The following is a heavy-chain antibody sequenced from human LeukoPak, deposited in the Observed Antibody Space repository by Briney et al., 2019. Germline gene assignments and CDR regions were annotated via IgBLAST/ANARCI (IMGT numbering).Heavy chain of an antibody. D-gene: IGHD6-13*01. V-gene: IGHV1-2*02. CDR1: GYTFTGYY. CDR2: INPNSGGT. J-gene: IGHJ5*02. Sequence: ASVKVSCKASGYTFTGYYMHWVRQAPGQGLEWMGWINPNSGGTNYAQKFQGRVTMTRDTSISTAYMELSRLRSDDTAVYYCARDPSSSRQLDPWGQGTLVTVSS. CDR3: ARDPSSSRQLDP.